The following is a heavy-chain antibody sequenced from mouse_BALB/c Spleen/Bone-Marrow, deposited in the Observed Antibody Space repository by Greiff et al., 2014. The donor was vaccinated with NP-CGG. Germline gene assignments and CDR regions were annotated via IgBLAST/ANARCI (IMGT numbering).Heavy chain of an antibody. J-gene: IGHJ3*01. CDR2: INPYNGDT. D-gene: IGHD2-4*01. Sequence: EVQLVESGPELVKPGASVKISCKASGYSFTGYFMNWVMQSHGKSLEWIGRINPYNGDTFYNQKFKGKATLTVDKSSSTAHMELRSLASEDSAVYYCARSGDYVGFAYWGQGTLVTVSA. CDR3: ARSGDYVGFAY. CDR1: GYSFTGYF. V-gene: IGHV1-20*02.